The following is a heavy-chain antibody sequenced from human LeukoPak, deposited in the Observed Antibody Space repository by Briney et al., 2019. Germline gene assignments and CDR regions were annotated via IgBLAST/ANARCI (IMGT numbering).Heavy chain of an antibody. V-gene: IGHV3-30-3*01. CDR3: AKEPPHSSGWQMRYYFDY. CDR2: LSFDGINK. CDR1: GFTFNIYA. D-gene: IGHD6-19*01. Sequence: GRSLRLSCAASGFTFNIYAVHWVRQAPGKGLEWVAVLSFDGINKYYADSVKGRFTISRDNSKNTLYLQMNSLRAEDTAVYYCAKEPPHSSGWQMRYYFDYWGQGTLVTVSS. J-gene: IGHJ4*02.